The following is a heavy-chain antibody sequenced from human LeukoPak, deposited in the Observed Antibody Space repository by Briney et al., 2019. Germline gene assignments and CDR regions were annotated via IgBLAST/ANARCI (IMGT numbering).Heavy chain of an antibody. CDR1: VFTFTSYC. D-gene: IGHD2-2*02. J-gene: IGHJ3*02. V-gene: IGHV3-21*01. CDR2: ISSSSSYT. CDR3: ARDRIAAAITCDAFDI. Sequence: GGSLRLSSAASVFTFTSYCMNWVRQAPGKRLEWVSSISSSSSYTSYADSVKGRFTISRDNAKNSLYLQMNSLRAEDTAVYYCARDRIAAAITCDAFDIRGQGTMVTVSS.